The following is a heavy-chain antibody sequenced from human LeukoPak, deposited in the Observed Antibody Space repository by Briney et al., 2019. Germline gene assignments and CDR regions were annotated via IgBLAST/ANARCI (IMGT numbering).Heavy chain of an antibody. J-gene: IGHJ6*02. CDR3: ARAGVGYCSSTSCYGSYYYYGMDV. V-gene: IGHV4-59*10. D-gene: IGHD2-2*01. CDR2: IYTSGST. Sequence: SETLSLTCAVYGGSFSSYYWSWIRQPAGKGLEWIGRIYTSGSTNYNPSLKSRVTMSVDTSKNQFSLKLSSVTAADTAVYYCARAGVGYCSSTSCYGSYYYYGMDVWGQGTTVTVSS. CDR1: GGSFSSYY.